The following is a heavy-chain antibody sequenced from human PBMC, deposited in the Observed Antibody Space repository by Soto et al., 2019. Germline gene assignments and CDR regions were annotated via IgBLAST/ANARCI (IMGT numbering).Heavy chain of an antibody. V-gene: IGHV4-34*01. D-gene: IGHD2-15*01. CDR1: GGSFSGYY. CDR3: ARDKDGGYCSGGSCYSDAFDI. CDR2: INHSGST. Sequence: PSETLSLTCAVYGGSFSGYYWSWIRQPPGKGLEWFGEINHSGSTNYNPSLKSRVTISVDTSKNQFSLKLSSVTAADTAVYYCARDKDGGYCSGGSCYSDAFDIWGQGTMVTVSS. J-gene: IGHJ3*02.